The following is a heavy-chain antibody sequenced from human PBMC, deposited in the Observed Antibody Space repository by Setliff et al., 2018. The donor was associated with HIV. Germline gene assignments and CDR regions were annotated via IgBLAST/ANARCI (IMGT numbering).Heavy chain of an antibody. Sequence: GGSLRLSCAASGFIFSSYSMNWVRQAPGKGLEWISYISSTSKTRQYADPVKGRFTISRDNVKNSLYLQMNSLRADDTALYYCARGYDTLTGYSRRGSFDIWGQGTMVTVSS. D-gene: IGHD3-9*01. CDR3: ARGYDTLTGYSRRGSFDI. CDR2: ISSTSKTR. J-gene: IGHJ3*02. V-gene: IGHV3-48*01. CDR1: GFIFSSYS.